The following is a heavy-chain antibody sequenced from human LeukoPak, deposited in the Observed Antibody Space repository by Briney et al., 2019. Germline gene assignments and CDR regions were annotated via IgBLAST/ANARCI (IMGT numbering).Heavy chain of an antibody. J-gene: IGHJ6*03. V-gene: IGHV3-66*02. D-gene: IGHD6-13*01. CDR3: ARDRGIAAPMDV. Sequence: GGSLRLSCAASGFTVSSNYMGWVRQAPGKGLEWVSVIYSGGSTYYADSVKGRFTISRDNSKNTLYLQMNSLRAEDTAVYYCARDRGIAAPMDVWGKGTTVTVSS. CDR2: IYSGGST. CDR1: GFTVSSNY.